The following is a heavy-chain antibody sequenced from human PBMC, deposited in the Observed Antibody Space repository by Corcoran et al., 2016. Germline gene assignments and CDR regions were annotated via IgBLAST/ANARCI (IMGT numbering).Heavy chain of an antibody. J-gene: IGHJ6*02. CDR2: INPSGGST. D-gene: IGHD3-3*01. V-gene: IGHV1-46*01. CDR1: GYTFTSYY. CDR3: ARANVWSGDYTGDYYGMDV. Sequence: QVQLVQSGAEVKKPGASVKVSCKASGYTFTSYYMHWVRQAPGQGLEWMGIINPSGGSTSYAQKFQGRVTITRDTATSTVYMELSSLRSEDTAVYYFARANVWSGDYTGDYYGMDVWGQGTTVTVSS.